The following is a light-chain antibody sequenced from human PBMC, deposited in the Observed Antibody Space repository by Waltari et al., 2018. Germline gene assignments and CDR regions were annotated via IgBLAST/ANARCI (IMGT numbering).Light chain of an antibody. Sequence: YDLTQPFSVSVSPGQTATITCSGDVLAEQYVRWFQQKPGQAPSLIIYTDTERPSGIPERFSGSSSGSTVTLTIRGALLEDEADYHCHAAADNNWFFGGGTKLTVL. CDR3: HAAADNNWF. J-gene: IGLJ2*01. CDR2: TDT. V-gene: IGLV3-27*01. CDR1: VLAEQY.